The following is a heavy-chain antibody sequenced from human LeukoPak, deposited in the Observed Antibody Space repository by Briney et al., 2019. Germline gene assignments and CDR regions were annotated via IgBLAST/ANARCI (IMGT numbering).Heavy chain of an antibody. D-gene: IGHD6-19*01. J-gene: IGHJ4*02. CDR2: INHSGST. CDR3: ARFTTIAVAGTVFYFDY. V-gene: IGHV4-34*01. Sequence: PSETLSLTCAVYGGSFSGYYWSWIRQPPGKGLKWIGEINHSGSTNYNPSLKSRVTISVDTSKNQFSLKLSSVTAADTAVYYCARFTTIAVAGTVFYFDYWGQGTLVTVSS. CDR1: GGSFSGYY.